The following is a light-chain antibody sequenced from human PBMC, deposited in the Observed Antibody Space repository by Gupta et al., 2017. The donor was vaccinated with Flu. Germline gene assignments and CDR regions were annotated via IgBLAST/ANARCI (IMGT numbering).Light chain of an antibody. CDR1: QSISSW. V-gene: IGKV1-5*03. CDR2: KAS. Sequence: DIQKTQSPSTLSSSVGDRVTITCRASQSISSWLAWYQQKPGKAPKLLIYKASSLESGVPSRFSGSGYGTEFTLTISSLQPDDFATYYCQQDNSYSNTFGQGTKMEIK. CDR3: QQDNSYSNT. J-gene: IGKJ2*01.